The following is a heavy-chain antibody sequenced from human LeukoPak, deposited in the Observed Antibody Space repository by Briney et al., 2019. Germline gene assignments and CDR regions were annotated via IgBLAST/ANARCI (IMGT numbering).Heavy chain of an antibody. CDR3: ARDITRRGSGSGFYNWLDP. D-gene: IGHD3-10*01. Sequence: PSETLSLTCTVSGGSISSSSYYWGWIRQPPGKGLEWIGSIYYSGSTYYNPSLKSRVTISVDTSKNQFSLKLSSVTAADTAVYYCARDITRRGSGSGFYNWLDPWGQGTLVTVSS. CDR2: IYYSGST. CDR1: GGSISSSSYY. J-gene: IGHJ5*02. V-gene: IGHV4-39*07.